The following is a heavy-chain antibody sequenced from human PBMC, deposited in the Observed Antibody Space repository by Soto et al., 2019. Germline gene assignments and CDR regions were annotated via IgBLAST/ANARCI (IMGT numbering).Heavy chain of an antibody. CDR3: ARVPYP. J-gene: IGHJ5*02. CDR1: GCSITSGGYS. Sequence: QLQLQESGSGLVKPSQTLSLTCAASGCSITSGGYSWSWIRQPPGQGLEWIGYICHSGSPYYNPYLKSRVTISVDRSKNQFSLKLLSVTAAATAVYYCARVPYPWGQGTLVTVSS. CDR2: ICHSGSP. V-gene: IGHV4-30-2*01.